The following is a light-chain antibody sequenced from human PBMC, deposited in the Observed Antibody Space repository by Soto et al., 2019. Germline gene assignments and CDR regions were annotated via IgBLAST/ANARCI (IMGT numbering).Light chain of an antibody. J-gene: IGLJ1*01. V-gene: IGLV2-8*01. CDR1: SSDVGGYDY. Sequence: QSVLTQPPSASGSPGQSVTISCSGTSSDVGGYDYVSWYQQHPGKAPKVLIYGVTKRSSGVPDRFSGSKSGYTAYLTVSGLQAEDEADYYCSSYAGSTNIVFGTGTKVTV. CDR3: SSYAGSTNIV. CDR2: GVT.